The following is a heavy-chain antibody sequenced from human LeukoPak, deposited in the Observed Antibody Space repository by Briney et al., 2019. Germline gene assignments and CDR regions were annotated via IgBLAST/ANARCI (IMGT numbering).Heavy chain of an antibody. D-gene: IGHD4-23*01. CDR3: ARDRDGGSFDY. CDR2: ISSSSSYI. CDR1: GFTFSSYS. J-gene: IGHJ4*01. V-gene: IGHV3-21*01. Sequence: GGSLRLSCAASGFTFSSYSMNWVRQAPGKGLEWVSSISSSSSYIYYADSVKGRFTISRDNAKNSLYLQMNSLRVEDTAVYFCARDRDGGSFDYWGQGTLVTVSS.